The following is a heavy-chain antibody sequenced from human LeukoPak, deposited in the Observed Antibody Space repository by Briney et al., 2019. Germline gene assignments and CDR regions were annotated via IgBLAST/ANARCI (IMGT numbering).Heavy chain of an antibody. CDR2: MNPNSGNT. CDR3: ARGGISALRFLEWLLYGY. CDR1: GYTFTSYD. J-gene: IGHJ4*02. D-gene: IGHD3-3*01. Sequence: ASVKVSCEASGYTFTSYDINWVRQATGQGLEWMGWMNPNSGNTGYAQKFQGRVTMTRNTSISTAYMELSSLRSEDTAVYYCARGGISALRFLEWLLYGYWGQGTLVTVSS. V-gene: IGHV1-8*01.